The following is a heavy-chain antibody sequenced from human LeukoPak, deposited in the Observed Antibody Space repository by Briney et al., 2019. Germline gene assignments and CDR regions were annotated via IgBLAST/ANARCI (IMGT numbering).Heavy chain of an antibody. Sequence: SETLSLTCAVYGGPFSGYYWSWIRQPPGKGLEWIGEINHSGSTNYNPSLKSRVTISVDTSKNQFSLKLSSVTAADTAAYYCARVIGSWLLIDYWGQGTLVTVSS. CDR3: ARVIGSWLLIDY. D-gene: IGHD6-13*01. V-gene: IGHV4-34*01. CDR2: INHSGST. J-gene: IGHJ4*02. CDR1: GGPFSGYY.